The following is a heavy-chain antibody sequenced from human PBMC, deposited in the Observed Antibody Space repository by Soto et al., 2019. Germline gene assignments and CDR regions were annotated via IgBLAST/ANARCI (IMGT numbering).Heavy chain of an antibody. V-gene: IGHV1-8*01. D-gene: IGHD3-10*01. CDR3: ARGSMGFGGYGMDV. CDR2: MNPNSGHT. Sequence: QVQLVQSGAEVKKPGASVKVSCKASGYTFTTYDINWVRQATGQGLEWMGWMNPNSGHTVYAQKFQGRVTVTRDTSINTAYMELSSLRSEDTAVYYCARGSMGFGGYGMDVWGQGTTVTVSS. J-gene: IGHJ6*02. CDR1: GYTFTTYD.